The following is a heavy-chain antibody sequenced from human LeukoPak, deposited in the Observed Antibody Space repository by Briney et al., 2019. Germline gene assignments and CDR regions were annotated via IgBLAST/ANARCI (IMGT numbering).Heavy chain of an antibody. V-gene: IGHV3-66*01. J-gene: IGHJ1*01. D-gene: IGHD2-21*01. CDR1: GFTFSSYA. Sequence: GGSLRLSCAASGFTFSSYAMSWVRQAPGKGLEWVSVIYSGGSTYYADSVKGRFTISRDNSKNTLYLQMNSLRAEDTAVYYCARAHVAYAEYFQHWGQGTLVTVSS. CDR2: IYSGGST. CDR3: ARAHVAYAEYFQH.